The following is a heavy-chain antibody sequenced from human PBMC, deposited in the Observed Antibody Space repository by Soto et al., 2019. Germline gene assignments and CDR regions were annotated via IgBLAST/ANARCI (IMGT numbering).Heavy chain of an antibody. CDR1: GGSFSGYY. CDR2: INHSGST. D-gene: IGHD3-22*01. CDR3: ARWGHYYDSSGYYSRTFDY. V-gene: IGHV4-34*01. J-gene: IGHJ4*02. Sequence: SETLSLTCAVYGGSFSGYYWSWIRQPPGKGLEWIGEINHSGSTNYNPSLKSRVTISVDTSKNQFSLKLSSVTAADTAVYYCARWGHYYDSSGYYSRTFDYWGQGTLVTVS.